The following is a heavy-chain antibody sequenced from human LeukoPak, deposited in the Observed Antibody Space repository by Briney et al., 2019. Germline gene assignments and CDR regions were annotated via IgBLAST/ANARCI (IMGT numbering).Heavy chain of an antibody. Sequence: SETLSLICTVSGDSISSCYWSWIRQPAEKGLEWIGRICTSGTINYNPSLKNRVTMSVDTSKNQFSLKLTSVTAADTAVYYCARDRDYSNSLDYWGQGTLVTVSS. CDR3: ARDRDYSNSLDY. J-gene: IGHJ4*02. CDR1: GDSISSCY. D-gene: IGHD6-6*01. CDR2: ICTSGTI. V-gene: IGHV4-4*07.